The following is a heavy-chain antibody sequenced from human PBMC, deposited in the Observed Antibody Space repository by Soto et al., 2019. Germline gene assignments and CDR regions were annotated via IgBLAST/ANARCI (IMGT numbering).Heavy chain of an antibody. CDR1: GSSFSDYY. V-gene: IGHV3-11*03. CDR2: ITSSSSYT. J-gene: IGHJ4*02. D-gene: IGHD1-1*01. Sequence: GGSLRLSCAASGSSFSDYYMSWIRQSPGKGLEWLSYITSSSSYTHYADSVKGRFTISRDNAKNSLYLQMNSLRAEDTAVYYCTGGQDNLAVNFDYWGQGTPVTVSS. CDR3: TGGQDNLAVNFDY.